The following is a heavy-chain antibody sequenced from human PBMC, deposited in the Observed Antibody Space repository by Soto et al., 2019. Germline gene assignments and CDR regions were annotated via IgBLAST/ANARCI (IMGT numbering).Heavy chain of an antibody. Sequence: GSLRLSCVGSGFTFSNNAMHWVRQAPGKGLEWAAFISFDSSEIHYADSVKGRFTISRDNPRNTLFLHVNSPRADDTAVYYCAIARVADSSLDHWGQGTLVTVSS. CDR3: AIARVADSSLDH. V-gene: IGHV3-30*01. CDR2: ISFDSSEI. CDR1: GFTFSNNA. D-gene: IGHD3-3*01. J-gene: IGHJ4*02.